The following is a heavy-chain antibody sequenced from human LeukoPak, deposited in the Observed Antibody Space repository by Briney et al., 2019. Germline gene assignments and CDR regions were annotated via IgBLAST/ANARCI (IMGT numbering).Heavy chain of an antibody. CDR1: RYTFTSYY. D-gene: IGHD3-10*01. V-gene: IGHV1-46*03. CDR3: AVGGFSMIRGVSKDIEN. J-gene: IGHJ4*02. CDR2: INPSGGST. Sequence: ASVKVSCKASRYTFTSYYMHWVRQAPGQGLEWMGIINPSGGSTTYAQKFQGRVTMTRDTSTSTVYMELSSLRSEDTAVYYCAVGGFSMIRGVSKDIENWGQGTLVTVSS.